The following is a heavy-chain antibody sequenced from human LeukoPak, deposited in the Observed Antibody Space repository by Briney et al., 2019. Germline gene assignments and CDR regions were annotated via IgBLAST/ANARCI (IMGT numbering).Heavy chain of an antibody. V-gene: IGHV4-34*01. CDR1: GGSFSGYY. Sequence: PSETLSLTCAVYGGSFSGYYWSWIRQPPGKGLGWIGEINHSGSTNYNPSLKSRVTISVDTSKNQFSLKLSSVTAADRAVYYCASVSLGYCSSTSCRSGGYWGQGTLVTVSS. CDR2: INHSGST. CDR3: ASVSLGYCSSTSCRSGGY. J-gene: IGHJ4*02. D-gene: IGHD2-2*01.